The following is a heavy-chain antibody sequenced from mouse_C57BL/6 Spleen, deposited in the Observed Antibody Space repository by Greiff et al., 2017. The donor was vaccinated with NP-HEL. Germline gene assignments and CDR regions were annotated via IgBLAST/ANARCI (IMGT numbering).Heavy chain of an antibody. CDR2: IWSGGST. V-gene: IGHV2-2*01. CDR1: GFSLTSYG. D-gene: IGHD1-1*01. CDR3: ARMYYGSSSYWYFDV. J-gene: IGHJ1*03. Sequence: QVQLQQSGPGLVQPSQSLSITCTVSGFSLTSYGVHWVRQSPGKGLEWLGVIWSGGSTDYNAAFISRLSISKDNSKSQVFFKMNSLQADDTAIYYCARMYYGSSSYWYFDVWGTGTTVTVSS.